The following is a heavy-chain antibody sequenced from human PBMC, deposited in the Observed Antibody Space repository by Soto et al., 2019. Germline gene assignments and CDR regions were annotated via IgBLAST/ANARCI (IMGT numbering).Heavy chain of an antibody. CDR3: AHSLASPYYYHLRGSSFDY. CDR2: IYWDNDK. D-gene: IGHD3-10*01. CDR1: GFSLSTSGVS. J-gene: IGHJ4*02. V-gene: IGHV2-5*02. Sequence: SGPTLVNPTQSLTLTCSFSGFSLSTSGVSVGWIRQPPGKALEWLALIYWDNDKYYSPSLKSRLIITKDTSKNQVVLTMINMAFVDTATFYCAHSLASPYYYHLRGSSFDYWGKGTPVTVSS.